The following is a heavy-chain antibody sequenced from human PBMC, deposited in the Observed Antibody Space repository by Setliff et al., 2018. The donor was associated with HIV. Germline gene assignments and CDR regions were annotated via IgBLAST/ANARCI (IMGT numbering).Heavy chain of an antibody. J-gene: IGHJ6*04. CDR2: IFYSGST. CDR3: ARRGADSYYPRPLDV. CDR1: GGSISSYY. D-gene: IGHD3-10*01. V-gene: IGHV4-59*08. Sequence: PSETLSLTCTVSGGSISSYYWSWIRQPPGEGLEWIGYIFYSGSTNYNPSLKSRVTISVDTSKNQFSLKLSSVTAADTAVYYCARRGADSYYPRPLDVWGKGTTVTVSS.